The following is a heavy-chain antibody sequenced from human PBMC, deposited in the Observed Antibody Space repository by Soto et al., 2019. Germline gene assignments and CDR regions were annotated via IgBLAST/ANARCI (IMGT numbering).Heavy chain of an antibody. J-gene: IGHJ6*02. CDR3: ARGSFSSGWFPSTGYGMDG. Sequence: PGGSLRLSWAASGFTFSSYDMHWVRQATGKGLEWVSAIGTAGDTYYPGSVKGRFTISRENAKNSLYLQMNSLRAGETAVYYCARGSFSSGWFPSTGYGMDGWGQGTTVTVSS. D-gene: IGHD6-19*01. CDR2: IGTAGDT. V-gene: IGHV3-13*01. CDR1: GFTFSSYD.